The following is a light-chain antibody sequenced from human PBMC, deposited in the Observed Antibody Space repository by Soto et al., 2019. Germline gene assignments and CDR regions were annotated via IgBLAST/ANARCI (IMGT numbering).Light chain of an antibody. Sequence: EIVLTQSPLSLPVTPGEPASISGRSSQNLLHSNGYNYLNWYLQKPGQSPQLLIYLGSNRASGVPDRFSGSGSGTDFTLTINRVEAEDVGLYFCAQGLATPFTFGGGTKVDIK. V-gene: IGKV2-28*01. J-gene: IGKJ4*01. CDR1: QNLLHSNGYNY. CDR3: AQGLATPFT. CDR2: LGS.